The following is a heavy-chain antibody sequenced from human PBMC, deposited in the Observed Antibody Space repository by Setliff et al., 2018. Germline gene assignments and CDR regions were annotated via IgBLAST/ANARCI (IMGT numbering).Heavy chain of an antibody. CDR1: GGSISEPNYY. CDR2: IYTRGST. CDR3: ARAPPNRYSGSYEYFYMDV. Sequence: SETLSLTCTVSGGSISEPNYYWSWIRQPVGKGLEWIGRIYTRGSTNYNPSLRTRVSISVDTSKNHFSLRLSSVTAADTAVYYCARAPPNRYSGSYEYFYMDVWGKGTTVTVSS. D-gene: IGHD1-26*01. J-gene: IGHJ6*03. V-gene: IGHV4-61*02.